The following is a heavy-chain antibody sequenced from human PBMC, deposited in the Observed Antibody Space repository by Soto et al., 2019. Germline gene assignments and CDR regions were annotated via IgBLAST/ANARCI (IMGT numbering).Heavy chain of an antibody. Sequence: GASVKVSCKASGYTFTGYYMHWVRHAPGQGLEWMGWINPNSGGTNYAQKFQGWVTMTRDTSISTAYMELSRLRSDDTAVYYCARDHLKGIPMVRGVPASDYYGMDVWGQGTTVTVSS. CDR2: INPNSGGT. D-gene: IGHD3-10*01. J-gene: IGHJ6*02. CDR3: ARDHLKGIPMVRGVPASDYYGMDV. V-gene: IGHV1-2*04. CDR1: GYTFTGYY.